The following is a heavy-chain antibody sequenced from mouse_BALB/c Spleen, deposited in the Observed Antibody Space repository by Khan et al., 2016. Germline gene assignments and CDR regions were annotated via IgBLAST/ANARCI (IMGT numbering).Heavy chain of an antibody. CDR1: GDSITSGY. V-gene: IGHV3-8*02. Sequence: EVQLQESGPSLVKPSQTLSLTCSVTGDSITSGYWNWIRKFPGNKLEYMGYISYSGSTYYNPSLKSRISITRDTSKNQYYLQLNSVTTEDTATYYCATEYYYGSSYRYFDVWGAGTTVTVSS. CDR2: ISYSGST. J-gene: IGHJ1*01. D-gene: IGHD1-1*01. CDR3: ATEYYYGSSYRYFDV.